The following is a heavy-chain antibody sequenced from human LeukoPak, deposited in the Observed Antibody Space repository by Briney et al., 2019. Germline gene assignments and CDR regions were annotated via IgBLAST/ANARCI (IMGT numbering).Heavy chain of an antibody. CDR3: ARQKGLAVAGHYYFYYYMDV. CDR1: GGSFSGYS. Sequence: SETLSFTCAVYGGSFSGYSWTWIRQPPGKGLEWIGEINHSGSTNYNPSLKSRVTISLDTSKNQFSLKLSSVTAADTAVYYCARQKGLAVAGHYYFYYYMDVWGKGTTVTVSS. CDR2: INHSGST. V-gene: IGHV4-34*01. J-gene: IGHJ6*03. D-gene: IGHD6-19*01.